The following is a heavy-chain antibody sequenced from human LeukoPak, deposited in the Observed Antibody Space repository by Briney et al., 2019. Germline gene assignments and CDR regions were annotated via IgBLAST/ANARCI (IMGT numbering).Heavy chain of an antibody. J-gene: IGHJ4*02. CDR1: GYTFTGYY. Sequence: ASVKVSCKASGYTFTGYYMHWVRQAPGQGLEWMGWINPNSGGTSYAQKFQGWVTMTRDTSISTAYMELSRLRSDDTAVYYCARGNSSSSRWAIDYWGQETLVTVSS. D-gene: IGHD6-6*01. CDR3: ARGNSSSSRWAIDY. CDR2: INPNSGGT. V-gene: IGHV1-2*04.